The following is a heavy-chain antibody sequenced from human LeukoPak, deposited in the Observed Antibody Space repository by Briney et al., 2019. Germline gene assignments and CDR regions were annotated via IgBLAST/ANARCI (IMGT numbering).Heavy chain of an antibody. J-gene: IGHJ4*02. V-gene: IGHV3-30*18. D-gene: IGHD6-6*01. Sequence: GGSLRLSCAASGLTFSSYGMHWVRQAPGKGLEWVAVISYDGSNKYYADSVKGRFTISRDNSKNTLYLQMNSLRAEDTAVYYCAKDRPTYTVDYWGQGTLVTVSS. CDR1: GLTFSSYG. CDR3: AKDRPTYTVDY. CDR2: ISYDGSNK.